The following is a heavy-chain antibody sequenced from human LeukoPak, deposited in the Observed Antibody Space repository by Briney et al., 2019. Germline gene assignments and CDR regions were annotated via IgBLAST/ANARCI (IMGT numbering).Heavy chain of an antibody. CDR3: AKEGYYYDSSGYYSMDY. J-gene: IGHJ4*02. Sequence: PGGSLRLSCAASGFTFSGYGMHWVRQAPGKGLEWVAFIRYDGSNKYYADSVKGRFTISRDNSKNTLYLQMNSLRAEDTAVYYCAKEGYYYDSSGYYSMDYWGQGTLVTVSS. D-gene: IGHD3-22*01. V-gene: IGHV3-30*02. CDR1: GFTFSGYG. CDR2: IRYDGSNK.